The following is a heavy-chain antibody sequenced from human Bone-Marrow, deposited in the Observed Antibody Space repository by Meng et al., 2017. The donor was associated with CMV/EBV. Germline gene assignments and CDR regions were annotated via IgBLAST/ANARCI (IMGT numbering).Heavy chain of an antibody. J-gene: IGHJ6*02. V-gene: IGHV3-20*04. CDR2: INWNGGST. Sequence: ESLKLSCAASGFTFDDYGMSWVRQAPGKGLEWVSGINWNGGSTGYADSVKGRFTISRDNAKNSLDLQMNSLRAEVTAVYYCASGGLRQRGVYYYYGMDVWGQGTTVTVSS. D-gene: IGHD3-16*01. CDR1: GFTFDDYG. CDR3: ASGGLRQRGVYYYYGMDV.